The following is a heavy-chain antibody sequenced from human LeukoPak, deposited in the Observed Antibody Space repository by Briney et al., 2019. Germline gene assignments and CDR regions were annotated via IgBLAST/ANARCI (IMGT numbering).Heavy chain of an antibody. J-gene: IGHJ4*02. D-gene: IGHD3-3*01. CDR1: GDSIFTTRYH. Sequence: SETLSLTCTVTGDSIFTTRYHWGWIRQPPGKGLEWIGSITYSGDTYENPSLESRVTISVDTSKNQFSLKLSSVTAADTAVYYCARAVEAITIFGVVTIFDYWGQGTLVTVSS. V-gene: IGHV4-39*07. CDR2: ITYSGDT. CDR3: ARAVEAITIFGVVTIFDY.